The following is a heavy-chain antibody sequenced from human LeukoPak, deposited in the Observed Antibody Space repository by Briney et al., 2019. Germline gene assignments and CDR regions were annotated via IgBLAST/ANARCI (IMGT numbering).Heavy chain of an antibody. CDR3: ARDRWGYSYGGD. D-gene: IGHD5-18*01. CDR1: GLSFSTHT. V-gene: IGHV3-48*04. J-gene: IGHJ4*02. CDR2: ISSSSSTT. Sequence: GGSLRLSCATSGLSFSTHTMNWVRQAPGKGPEWLSYISSSSSTTYYADSVKGRFTMSRDNAKNSLYLQMNSLRAEDTAVYYCARDRWGYSYGGDWGQGTLVTVSS.